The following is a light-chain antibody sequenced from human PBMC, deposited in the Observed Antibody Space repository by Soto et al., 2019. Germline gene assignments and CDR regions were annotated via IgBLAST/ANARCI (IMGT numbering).Light chain of an antibody. Sequence: QSVLTQPRSVSGSPGQSVTISCTGTSSDFGGYNYVSWYQQHPGKAPKVMIYDVSKQPSGVPDRFSGSKSGNTASLTISGLQAEDEADYYCCSYAGNYILIFGGGTKLTVL. CDR2: DVS. CDR1: SSDFGGYNY. J-gene: IGLJ2*01. CDR3: CSYAGNYILI. V-gene: IGLV2-11*01.